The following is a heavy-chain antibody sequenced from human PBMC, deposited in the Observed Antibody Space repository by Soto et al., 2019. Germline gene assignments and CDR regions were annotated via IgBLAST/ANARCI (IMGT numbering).Heavy chain of an antibody. D-gene: IGHD3-22*01. CDR1: GYTFINYY. Sequence: ASVKVSCKASGYTFINYYLHWVRQAPGQGLEWMGIINPTGAGTASAQKFQGRVTMTRDTSTSTVYMELSSLRPEDTAVYYCARGSSGYYSYNDYWGQGTLVTVSS. CDR2: INPTGAGT. V-gene: IGHV1-46*01. CDR3: ARGSSGYYSYNDY. J-gene: IGHJ4*02.